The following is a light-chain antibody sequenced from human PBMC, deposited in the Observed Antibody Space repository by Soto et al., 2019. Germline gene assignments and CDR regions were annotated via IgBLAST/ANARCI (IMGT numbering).Light chain of an antibody. V-gene: IGKV3-11*01. CDR1: QSISSS. J-gene: IGKJ4*01. Sequence: EIVLTQSPATLSLSPGERATLSCRASQSISSSLGWYQQKPGQLPRLLIYEASNRATGIPARFSGSGSGTAFTLTISSLEPEDFAVYYCQQRRDWPLTFGGGTKVEIK. CDR2: EAS. CDR3: QQRRDWPLT.